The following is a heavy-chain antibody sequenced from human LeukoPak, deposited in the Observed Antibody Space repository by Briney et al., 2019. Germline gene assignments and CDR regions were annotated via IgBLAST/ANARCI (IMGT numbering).Heavy chain of an antibody. D-gene: IGHD2-15*01. CDR2: ISSDGNHK. CDR1: GFTFSSYG. CDR3: ASLLLYCSGSTCYSDY. Sequence: PGGSLRLSCAASGFTFSSYGMHWVRQAPGKGLEWVAVISSDGNHKYYADSVKGRFTISRGNSKNTLYLQMNSLRTEDTAVYYCASLLLYCSGSTCYSDYWGQGTLVTVSS. V-gene: IGHV3-30*03. J-gene: IGHJ4*02.